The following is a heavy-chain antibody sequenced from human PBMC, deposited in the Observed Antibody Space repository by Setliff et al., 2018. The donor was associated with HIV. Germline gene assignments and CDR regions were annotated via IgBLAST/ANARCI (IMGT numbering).Heavy chain of an antibody. V-gene: IGHV4-34*01. J-gene: IGHJ3*02. CDR3: ARVGDFYDAGGYYSVLDAFDI. CDR2: VNHRGST. Sequence: SETLSLTCAVYGGSFSGHYWSWIRQPPGKGMEWIGEVNHRGSTNYNPSLKSRVTISVDTSKNQFSLKLSSVTAADTAVYYCARVGDFYDAGGYYSVLDAFDIWGQGTMVTVSS. CDR1: GGSFSGHY. D-gene: IGHD3-22*01.